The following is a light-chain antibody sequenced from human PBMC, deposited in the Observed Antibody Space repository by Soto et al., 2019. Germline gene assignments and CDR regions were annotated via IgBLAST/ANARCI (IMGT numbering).Light chain of an antibody. CDR1: QSIRSN. V-gene: IGKV3-15*01. Sequence: EIVMTQSPDTLSLSPGEGATLSCRVSQSIRSNLAWYQQRPGQAPRLLMYGASTRADGIPARFTGSGSGTEFTLTISSLQSEDFAVYYCQQYNNWPPDYTFGQGTKLEIK. J-gene: IGKJ2*01. CDR2: GAS. CDR3: QQYNNWPPDYT.